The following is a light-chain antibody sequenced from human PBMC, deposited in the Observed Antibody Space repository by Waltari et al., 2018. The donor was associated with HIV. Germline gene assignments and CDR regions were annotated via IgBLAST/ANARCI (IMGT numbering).Light chain of an antibody. J-gene: IGLJ2*01. CDR2: EGD. V-gene: IGLV2-23*01. CDR3: CSYAGSSTYVV. Sequence: QSALPQPAPVSGSPGQSIPLSSTRTSSDVGRYNFVSWYQQPPGKAPKLIIYEGDKRPSGVSYRFSGSKSGSTASLTISGLQAEDEADYYCCSYAGSSTYVVFGGGTQLTVL. CDR1: SSDVGRYNF.